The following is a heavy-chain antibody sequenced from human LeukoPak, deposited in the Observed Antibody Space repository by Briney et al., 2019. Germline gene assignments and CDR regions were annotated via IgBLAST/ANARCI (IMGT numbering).Heavy chain of an antibody. CDR2: ISYDGSNK. Sequence: GGSLRLSCAASGFTFSSYAMHWVRQAPGKGLEWVAVISYDGSNKYYADSVKGRFTFSRDNSKNTLYLQMNSLRAEDTAVYYCARDSYFDFWSGYYIRGYFDFWGQGTLVTVSS. V-gene: IGHV3-30-3*01. J-gene: IGHJ4*02. CDR1: GFTFSSYA. CDR3: ARDSYFDFWSGYYIRGYFDF. D-gene: IGHD3-3*01.